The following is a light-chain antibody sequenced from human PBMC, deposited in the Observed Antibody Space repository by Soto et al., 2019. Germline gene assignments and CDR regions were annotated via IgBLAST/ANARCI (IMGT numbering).Light chain of an antibody. CDR2: GAS. Sequence: ILVAQSPATLSVSPGERATVSCRASQSVSSSYLAWYQQKPGQAPRIIIYGASSRATGIPARFSGSGSGTDFNLTISRLEPEDFAVYYCHKYGSSSWTCGQGTKVDIK. J-gene: IGKJ1*01. CDR1: QSVSSSY. CDR3: HKYGSSSWT. V-gene: IGKV3-20*01.